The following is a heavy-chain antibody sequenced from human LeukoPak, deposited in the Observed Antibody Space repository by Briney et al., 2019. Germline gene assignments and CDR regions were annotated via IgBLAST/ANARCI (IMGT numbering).Heavy chain of an antibody. V-gene: IGHV1-2*06. CDR1: GYTFTGYY. CDR3: ARVRRCSSTSCYPFDP. Sequence: ASVKVSCKASGYTFTGYYMHWVRQAPGQGLEWMGRINPNSGGTNYAQKFQGRVTMTRDTSISTAYMELSRLRSDDTAVYYCARVRRCSSTSCYPFDPWGQGTLVTVSS. D-gene: IGHD2-2*01. CDR2: INPNSGGT. J-gene: IGHJ5*02.